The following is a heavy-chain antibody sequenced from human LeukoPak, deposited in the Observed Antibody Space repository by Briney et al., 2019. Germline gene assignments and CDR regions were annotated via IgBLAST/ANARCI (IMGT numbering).Heavy chain of an antibody. Sequence: SETLSLTCAVYGGSCDDYYCSWLRQPPGKGLEWIGEIHPSGIFYYNSSLLSRVTISIDTSKSQFSLRLTSVTAADTACYYCARGRDRSKAGDRWVQGSLVTVSS. CDR3: ARGRDRSKAGDR. CDR1: GGSCDDYY. V-gene: IGHV4-34*01. D-gene: IGHD5-24*01. J-gene: IGHJ5*02. CDR2: IHPSGIF.